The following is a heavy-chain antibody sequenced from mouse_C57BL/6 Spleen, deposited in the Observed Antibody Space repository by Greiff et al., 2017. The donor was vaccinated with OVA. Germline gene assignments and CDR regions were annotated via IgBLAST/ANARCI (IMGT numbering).Heavy chain of an antibody. V-gene: IGHV5-6*02. CDR2: ISSGGSYT. J-gene: IGHJ4*01. Sequence: DVMLVESGGDLVKPGGSLKLSCAASGFTFSSYGMSWVCQTPDKRLEWVATISSGGSYTYYPDSVKGRFTISRDNAKNTLYLQMSSLKSEDQAMYYCARRSYDGYYDYAMGYWGQGTSVTVSS. CDR3: ARRSYDGYYDYAMGY. CDR1: GFTFSSYG. D-gene: IGHD2-3*01.